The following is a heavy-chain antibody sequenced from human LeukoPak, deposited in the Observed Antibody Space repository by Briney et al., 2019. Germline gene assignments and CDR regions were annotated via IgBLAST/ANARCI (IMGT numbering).Heavy chain of an antibody. D-gene: IGHD6-13*01. CDR1: GGTFSSYA. CDR2: IIPIFGTA. CDR3: ARGSSSWYYGSRFDY. V-gene: IGHV1-69*01. J-gene: IGHJ4*02. Sequence: SVKVSCKASGGTFSSYAISWVRQAPGQGLEWMGGIIPIFGTANYAQKFQGRVTITAGESTSTAYMELSSLRSEDTAVYYCARGSSSWYYGSRFDYWGQGTLVTVSS.